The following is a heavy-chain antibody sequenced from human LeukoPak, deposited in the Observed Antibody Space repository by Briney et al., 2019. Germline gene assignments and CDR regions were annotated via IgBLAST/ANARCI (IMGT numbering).Heavy chain of an antibody. V-gene: IGHV3-30*02. CDR3: ATTGGRYYDSSDYR. J-gene: IGHJ5*02. CDR1: GFTFSSYG. D-gene: IGHD3-22*01. Sequence: PGRSLRLSCAASGFTFSSYGMHWVREAPGKGLEWVAFIRYDGSNKYYADSVKGRFTISRDNSKNTLYLQMNSLRAEDTAVYYCATTGGRYYDSSDYRWGQGTLVTVSS. CDR2: IRYDGSNK.